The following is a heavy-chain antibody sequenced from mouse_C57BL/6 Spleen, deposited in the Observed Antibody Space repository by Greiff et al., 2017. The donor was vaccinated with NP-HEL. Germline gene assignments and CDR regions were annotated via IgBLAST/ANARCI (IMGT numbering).Heavy chain of an antibody. CDR2: IYPGDGDT. J-gene: IGHJ4*01. CDR1: GYAFSSYW. CDR3: ARSLTGYYAMDY. Sequence: QVQLQQSGAELVKPGASVKISCKASGYAFSSYWMNWVKQRPGKGLEWIGQIYPGDGDTNYNGKFKGKATLTADKSSSTAYMQLSSLTSEDSAVYFCARSLTGYYAMDYWGQGTSGTVSS. V-gene: IGHV1-80*01. D-gene: IGHD4-1*01.